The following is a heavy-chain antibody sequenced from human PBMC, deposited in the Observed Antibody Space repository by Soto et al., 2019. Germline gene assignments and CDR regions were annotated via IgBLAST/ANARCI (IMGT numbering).Heavy chain of an antibody. CDR3: AREADSGVLRFGNPDY. CDR2: IWYDETNK. Sequence: QVQLVESGGGVVQPGRSLRLSCTASKFIFMSYGMHWVRQAPGKGLEWVAFIWYDETNKFYADSVKGRFTISRDNSRNTLYLQMESLRAEDTAVYYCAREADSGVLRFGNPDYWGRGTLVTVSS. V-gene: IGHV3-33*01. CDR1: KFIFMSYG. J-gene: IGHJ4*02. D-gene: IGHD3-10*01.